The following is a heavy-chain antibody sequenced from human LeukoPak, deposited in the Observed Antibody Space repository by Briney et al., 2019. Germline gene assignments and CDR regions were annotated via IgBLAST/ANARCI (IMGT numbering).Heavy chain of an antibody. J-gene: IGHJ3*02. CDR3: ARVRCSSTSCYSRSTFDI. V-gene: IGHV4-59*01. Sequence: SETLSLTCTVSGGSPSSYYWSWIRQPPGKGLEWIGYIYYTGSTNYNPSLKSRVTISVDTSKNQFSLKLSSVTAADTAVCYCARVRCSSTSCYSRSTFDIWGQGTMVTVSS. CDR2: IYYTGST. CDR1: GGSPSSYY. D-gene: IGHD2-2*02.